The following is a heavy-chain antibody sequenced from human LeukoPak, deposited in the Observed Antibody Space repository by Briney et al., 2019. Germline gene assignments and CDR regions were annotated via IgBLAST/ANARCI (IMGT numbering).Heavy chain of an antibody. Sequence: PGGSLRLSCVASGLTVSSYSKNWVRQAPGKGLEWVSGISGSGDNTYYADSVKGRFTISRDNSKNTLYVQVNSLGTEDTAAYYCAKGSYYDSSGSFYFDYWGQGTLVTVSS. CDR2: ISGSGDNT. D-gene: IGHD3-22*01. CDR3: AKGSYYDSSGSFYFDY. V-gene: IGHV3-23*01. CDR1: GLTVSSYS. J-gene: IGHJ4*02.